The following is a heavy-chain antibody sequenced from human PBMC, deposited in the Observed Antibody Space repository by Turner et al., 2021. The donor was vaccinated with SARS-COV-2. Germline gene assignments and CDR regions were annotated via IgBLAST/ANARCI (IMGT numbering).Heavy chain of an antibody. CDR2: IYSGGST. V-gene: IGHV3-53*05. J-gene: IGHJ4*02. Sequence: EVQLVETGGGLIQPGGSLRLSCAASGLTVSSNYMSWVRQAPGKGLEWVSIIYSGGSTYYADSVKGRFTISRHNSKNTLYLQMNSLRAEDTAVYYCASSSAYNNNWYLKHWGQGTLVTVSS. CDR3: ASSSAYNNNWYLKH. D-gene: IGHD6-13*01. CDR1: GLTVSSNY.